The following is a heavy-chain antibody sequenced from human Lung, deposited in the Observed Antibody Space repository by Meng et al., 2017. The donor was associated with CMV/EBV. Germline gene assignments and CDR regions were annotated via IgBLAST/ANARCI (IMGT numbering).Heavy chain of an antibody. V-gene: IGHV1-18*01. CDR3: ARDAGTIAVPGIGDY. J-gene: IGHJ4*02. Sequence: ASVXVSXKASGYIFTKYGVNWMRQAPGQGPEWMGWISAYNGDTTYAPKAQGRVTMTTDTSTSTAYIELRGLRSDDTAVYYCARDAGTIAVPGIGDYWGRVXLVT. CDR2: ISAYNGDT. CDR1: GYIFTKYG. D-gene: IGHD6-19*01.